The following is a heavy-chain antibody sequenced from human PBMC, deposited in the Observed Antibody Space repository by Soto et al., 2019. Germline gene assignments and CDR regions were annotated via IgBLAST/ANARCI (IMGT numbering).Heavy chain of an antibody. V-gene: IGHV1-69*13. Sequence: ASVQVSCKASGGPFSSYAISWVRQAPGQGLEWMGGIIPIFGTANYAQKFQGRVTITADESTSTAYMELSSLRSEDTAVYYCARDRNYDESSGYYPHEDFEIWGQGTM. J-gene: IGHJ3*02. CDR3: ARDRNYDESSGYYPHEDFEI. CDR2: IIPIFGTA. D-gene: IGHD3-22*01. CDR1: GGPFSSYA.